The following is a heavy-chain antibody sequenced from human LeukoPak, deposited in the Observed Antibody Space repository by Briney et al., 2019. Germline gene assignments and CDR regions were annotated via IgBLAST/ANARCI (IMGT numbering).Heavy chain of an antibody. CDR2: INSDGGTT. Sequence: PGGSLRLSCGASAFTFGTYWMHWVRQAPGKGLVWVSGINSDGGTTTYADSVKGRFSISRDNAKNTLYLQMNNLRAEGTAIYYCATDSYVSGSYYRLFYWGQGTLVTVSS. CDR1: AFTFGTYW. D-gene: IGHD3-10*01. J-gene: IGHJ4*02. CDR3: ATDSYVSGSYYRLFY. V-gene: IGHV3-74*01.